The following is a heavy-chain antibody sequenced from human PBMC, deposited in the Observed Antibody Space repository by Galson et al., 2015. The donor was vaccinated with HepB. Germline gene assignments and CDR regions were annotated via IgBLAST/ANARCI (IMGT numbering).Heavy chain of an antibody. CDR2: LNGGGSTA. CDR3: AKELGVVAFDY. CDR1: GFTLNNYA. Sequence: SLRLSCAASGFTLNNYAMSWVRQAPGKGLEWVAALNGGGSTAFYADSVKGRFTIAGDESKNTLYLQMNSLRVEDTAVYYCAKELGVVAFDYWGQGTLVTVSS. D-gene: IGHD2-15*01. J-gene: IGHJ4*02. V-gene: IGHV3-23*01.